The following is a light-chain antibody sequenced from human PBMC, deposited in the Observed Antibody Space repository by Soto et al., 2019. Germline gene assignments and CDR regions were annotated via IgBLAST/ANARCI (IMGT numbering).Light chain of an antibody. V-gene: IGKV3-20*01. CDR2: GAS. J-gene: IGKJ5*01. CDR3: QQYGSPIT. CDR1: QSVTSSY. Sequence: EIVFTHSPGTLSLSPCERATLSFRASQSVTSSYLAWYQQKPGQAPRLLIYGASTRATGIPDRFSGSGSGTDFTLTISRLEPEDFAVYYCQQYGSPITFGQGTRLEIK.